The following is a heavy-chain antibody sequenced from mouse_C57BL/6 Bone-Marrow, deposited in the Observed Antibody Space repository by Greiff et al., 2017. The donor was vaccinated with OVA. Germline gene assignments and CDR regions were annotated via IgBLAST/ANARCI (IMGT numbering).Heavy chain of an antibody. Sequence: VHLVESGAELVRPGASVTLSCKASGYTFTDYEMHWVKQTPVHGLEWIGAIDPATGGTAYHQKFKGKAILTADKSSSTAYMELRSLTSEDSAVYYCTRGYSNYYAMDYWGQGTSVTVSS. J-gene: IGHJ4*01. CDR2: IDPATGGT. V-gene: IGHV1-15*01. CDR3: TRGYSNYYAMDY. D-gene: IGHD2-5*01. CDR1: GYTFTDYE.